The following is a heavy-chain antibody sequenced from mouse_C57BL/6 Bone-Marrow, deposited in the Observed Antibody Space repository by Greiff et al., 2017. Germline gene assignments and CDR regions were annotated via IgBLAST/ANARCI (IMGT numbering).Heavy chain of an antibody. J-gene: IGHJ2*01. CDR2: IYPGSGST. V-gene: IGHV1-55*01. CDR3: ARDYYGNFYFDY. Sequence: QVQLQQPGADLVKPGASVKMSCKASGYTFTSYWITWVKQRPGQGLEWIGDIYPGSGSTNYNEKFKSKATLTVDTSSSTAYMQLSSLTSEDSAVYYCARDYYGNFYFDYWGQGTTLTVSS. CDR1: GYTFTSYW. D-gene: IGHD2-1*01.